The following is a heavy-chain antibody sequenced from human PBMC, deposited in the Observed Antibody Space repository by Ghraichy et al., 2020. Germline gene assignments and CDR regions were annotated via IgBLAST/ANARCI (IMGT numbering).Heavy chain of an antibody. D-gene: IGHD6-13*01. Sequence: GESLNISCAASGFTFSSYSMNWVRQAPGKGLEWVSSISSSSSYIYYADSVKGRFTISRDNAKNSLYLQMNSLRAEDTAVYYCARDMAAAGTGVFDYWGQGTLVTVSS. V-gene: IGHV3-21*01. CDR2: ISSSSSYI. J-gene: IGHJ4*02. CDR3: ARDMAAAGTGVFDY. CDR1: GFTFSSYS.